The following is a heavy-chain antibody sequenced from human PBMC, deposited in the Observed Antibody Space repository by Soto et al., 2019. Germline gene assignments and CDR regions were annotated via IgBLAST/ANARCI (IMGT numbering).Heavy chain of an antibody. CDR1: GFTFSSYA. CDR2: ISGSGGST. D-gene: IGHD5-18*01. CDR3: AKGSGIQLWNWFDP. Sequence: EVQLLESGGGLVQPGGSLRLSCAASGFTFSSYAMSWVRQAPGKGLEWVSAISGSGGSTYYADSVKGRFTISRDNPKNTLYLQMNSLRAEDTAVYYGAKGSGIQLWNWFDPWCQGTLVTVSS. J-gene: IGHJ5*02. V-gene: IGHV3-23*01.